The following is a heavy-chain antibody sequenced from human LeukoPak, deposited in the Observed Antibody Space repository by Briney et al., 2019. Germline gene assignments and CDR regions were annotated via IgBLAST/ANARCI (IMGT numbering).Heavy chain of an antibody. CDR2: ISWNSGSI. V-gene: IGHV3-9*01. Sequence: PGGSLRLSCAASGFTFDDYVMHWVRQAPGKGLERVSGISWNSGSIGYADSVMGRFTISRDNAKNSLYLQMNSLRAEDTALYYCAKGLYSSSYSWFDPWGQGTLVTVSS. CDR1: GFTFDDYV. CDR3: AKGLYSSSYSWFDP. D-gene: IGHD6-6*01. J-gene: IGHJ5*02.